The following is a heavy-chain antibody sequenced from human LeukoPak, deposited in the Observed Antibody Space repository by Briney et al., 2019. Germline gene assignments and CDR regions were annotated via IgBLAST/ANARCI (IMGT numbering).Heavy chain of an antibody. J-gene: IGHJ6*02. CDR3: ATEAYGMDV. Sequence: EASVKVSCKTSGYTFTSYFMHWVRQAPGQGLEWMGIINPSGGSTSYAQKFQGRVTMTRDTSTSTVYMELSSLRSDDTAVYYCATEAYGMDVWGQRTTVTVSS. V-gene: IGHV1-46*01. CDR1: GYTFTSYF. CDR2: INPSGGST.